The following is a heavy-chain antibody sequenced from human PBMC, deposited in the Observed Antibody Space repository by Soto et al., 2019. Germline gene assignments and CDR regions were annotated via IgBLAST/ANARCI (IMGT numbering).Heavy chain of an antibody. CDR2: IYYSGST. V-gene: IGHV4-31*03. CDR3: ARDRLMATAGTARHYFGLDL. Sequence: SETLSLTCTVSGGSIRSGGYYWSWVRQSPRRGLEWIGNIYYSGSTYYNPSLKSRLTISVDTSKNQFSLNLSSVTAADTAVYYCARDRLMATAGTARHYFGLDLWGQGTTVTVSS. J-gene: IGHJ6*02. CDR1: GGSIRSGGYY. D-gene: IGHD5-18*01.